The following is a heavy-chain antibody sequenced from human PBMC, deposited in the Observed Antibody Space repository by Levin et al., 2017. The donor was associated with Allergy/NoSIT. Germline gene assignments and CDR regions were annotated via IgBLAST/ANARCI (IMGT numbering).Heavy chain of an antibody. D-gene: IGHD3-22*01. J-gene: IGHJ4*02. CDR2: ISSSGSTI. CDR1: GFTFSSYS. Sequence: QSGESLKISCAASGFTFSSYSMNWVRQAPGKGLEWVSYISSSGSTIYYADSVKGRFTISRDNAKNSLYLQMNSLRDEDTAVYYCARDGDSSGYYYEIDYWGQGTLVTVSS. CDR3: ARDGDSSGYYYEIDY. V-gene: IGHV3-48*02.